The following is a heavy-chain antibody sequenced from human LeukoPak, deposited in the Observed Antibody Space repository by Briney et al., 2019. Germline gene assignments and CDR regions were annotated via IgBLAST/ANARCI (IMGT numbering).Heavy chain of an antibody. Sequence: SGGSLRLSRAASGFTFSSYAMSWVRQAPGKGLECISGFSGSGGSTYYADSVKGRFTISRDNSKNTLYLQMNSLRAEDAAVYYCAKAPFGRCTGVICYSFDYWGQGTLVTVSS. J-gene: IGHJ4*02. V-gene: IGHV3-23*01. CDR1: GFTFSSYA. CDR2: FSGSGGST. CDR3: AKAPFGRCTGVICYSFDY. D-gene: IGHD2-15*01.